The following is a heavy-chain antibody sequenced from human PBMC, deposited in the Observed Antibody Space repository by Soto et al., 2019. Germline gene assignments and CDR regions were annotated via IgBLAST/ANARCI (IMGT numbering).Heavy chain of an antibody. CDR2: IKQDGSEE. D-gene: IGHD2-8*01. Sequence: DVQLAESGGGLVQPGGSLRLSCVASGQTFNRYWMSWVRQAPGKGLEWVANIKQDGSEEYYVDSVKGRFTISRDNAKNTLFLHVNSVSSADTAMSYCVSTNFVACSF. CDR3: VSTNFVACSF. CDR1: GQTFNRYW. J-gene: IGHJ3*01. V-gene: IGHV3-7*03.